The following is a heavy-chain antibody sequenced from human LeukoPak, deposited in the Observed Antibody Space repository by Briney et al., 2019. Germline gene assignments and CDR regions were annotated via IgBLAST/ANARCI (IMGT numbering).Heavy chain of an antibody. Sequence: PGGSLRLSCAASGFTFSSYAMCWVRQDPGQGLGWVSAISGSGGSTYYADSVKGRFTISRDNSKNTLYLQMNSLRAEDTAVYYCAKGLPLGYFDYWGQGTLVTVSS. CDR2: ISGSGGST. V-gene: IGHV3-23*01. D-gene: IGHD7-27*01. CDR1: GFTFSSYA. CDR3: AKGLPLGYFDY. J-gene: IGHJ4*02.